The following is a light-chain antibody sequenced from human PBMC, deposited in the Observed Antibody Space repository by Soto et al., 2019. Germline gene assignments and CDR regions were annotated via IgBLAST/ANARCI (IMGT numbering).Light chain of an antibody. CDR2: DTS. CDR1: QSVSIH. J-gene: IGKJ5*01. CDR3: QQYSNWPPIT. V-gene: IGKV3-15*01. Sequence: ETVMTQSPGTLSVSPGERATLSCRASQSVSIHLAWYQQKPGQAPRLLIYDTSTRATGIPARFSGSGSGTEFTLTISSLQSEDFAVYYCQQYSNWPPITFGQGTRLEI.